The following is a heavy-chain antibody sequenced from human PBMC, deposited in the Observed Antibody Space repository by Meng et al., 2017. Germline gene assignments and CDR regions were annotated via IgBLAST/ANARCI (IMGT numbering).Heavy chain of an antibody. D-gene: IGHD2-15*01. CDR2: INHSGST. CDR1: GGSFSGYY. V-gene: IGHV4-34*01. CDR3: ARGLSIVVVVAATWFDP. Sequence: QVQLQQWGAGLLKPSETLSLTCAVYGGSFSGYYWSWIRQPPGKGLEWIGEINHSGSTNYNPSLKSRVTISVDTSKNQSSLKLSSVTAADTAVYYCARGLSIVVVVAATWFDPWGQGTLVTVSS. J-gene: IGHJ5*02.